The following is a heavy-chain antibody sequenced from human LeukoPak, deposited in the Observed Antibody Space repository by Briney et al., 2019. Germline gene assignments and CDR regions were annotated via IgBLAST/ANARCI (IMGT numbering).Heavy chain of an antibody. CDR3: ARGSGDCSSTSCYLHRSYYYYYMDV. J-gene: IGHJ6*03. V-gene: IGHV4-34*01. D-gene: IGHD2-2*01. CDR1: GGSFSGYY. Sequence: SETLSLTCAVYGGSFSGYYWGWIRQPPGKGLEWIGEINHSGSTNYNPSLKSRVTISVDTSKNQFSLKLSSVTAADTAVYYCARGSGDCSSTSCYLHRSYYYYYMDVWGKGTTVTVSS. CDR2: INHSGST.